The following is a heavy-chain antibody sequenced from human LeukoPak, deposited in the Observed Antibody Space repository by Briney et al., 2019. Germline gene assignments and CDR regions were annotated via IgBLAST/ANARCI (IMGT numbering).Heavy chain of an antibody. CDR2: IWYDGSNK. Sequence: GSLRLSCAASGFTFSSYGMHWVRQAPGKGLEWVAVIWYDGSNKYYADSVKGRCTISRDNSKNTLYLQMNSLRAEDTAVYYCARENRRYCSSTSCYDGMDVWGQGTTVTVSS. D-gene: IGHD2-2*01. CDR1: GFTFSSYG. J-gene: IGHJ6*02. CDR3: ARENRRYCSSTSCYDGMDV. V-gene: IGHV3-33*01.